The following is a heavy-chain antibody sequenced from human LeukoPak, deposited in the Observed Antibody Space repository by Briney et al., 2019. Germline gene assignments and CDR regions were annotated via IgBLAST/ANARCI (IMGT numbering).Heavy chain of an antibody. J-gene: IGHJ4*02. D-gene: IGHD2-2*01. CDR3: ARVVRYCSSTSCSFFDY. Sequence: SETLSLTCTVSGGSISSSSYYWGWIRQPPGKGLEWIGYIYYSGSTNYNPSLKSRVTISVDTSKNQFSLKLSSVTAADTAVYYCARVVRYCSSTSCSFFDYWGQGTLVTVSS. CDR2: IYYSGST. CDR1: GGSISSSSYY. V-gene: IGHV4-61*05.